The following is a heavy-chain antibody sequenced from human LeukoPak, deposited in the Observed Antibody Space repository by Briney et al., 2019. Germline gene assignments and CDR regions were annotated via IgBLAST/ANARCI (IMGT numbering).Heavy chain of an antibody. CDR3: ARGGYSYGNAFDI. J-gene: IGHJ3*02. D-gene: IGHD5-18*01. V-gene: IGHV4-31*11. CDR1: GGSISSGVYY. CDR2: IYYSGST. Sequence: SRTLSLTCAVSGGSISSGVYYWSWIRQHPGEGLEWVGYIYYSGSTYYNPSLKSRVTISVDTSKNQFSLKLSSVTAADTAVYYCARGGYSYGNAFDIWGQGTMVTVSS.